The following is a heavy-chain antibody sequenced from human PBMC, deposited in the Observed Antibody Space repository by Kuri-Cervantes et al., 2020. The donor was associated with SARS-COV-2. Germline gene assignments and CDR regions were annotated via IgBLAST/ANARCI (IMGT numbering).Heavy chain of an antibody. CDR1: GGSISSYY. CDR3: ARDAYSSSSMYYFDY. Sequence: GSLRLSCTVSGGSISSYYWSWIRQPPGKGLEWIGRIYTSGSTNYNPSLKSRVTMSVDTSKNQFSLKLSSVTAADTAVYYCARDAYSSSSMYYFDYWGQGTLVTVSS. D-gene: IGHD6-6*01. CDR2: IYTSGST. V-gene: IGHV4-4*07. J-gene: IGHJ4*02.